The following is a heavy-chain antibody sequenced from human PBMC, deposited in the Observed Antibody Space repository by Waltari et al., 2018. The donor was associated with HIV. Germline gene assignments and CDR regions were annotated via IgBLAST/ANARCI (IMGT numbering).Heavy chain of an antibody. CDR3: ARDLNPPARSLMFDP. Sequence: QVQLVESGGGVVQPGRSLRLSCAASGFTFSSYAMHWVRQAPGKGLEWVAVISYDGSNKYYADSVKGRFTISRDNSKNTLYLQMNSLRAEDTAVYYCARDLNPPARSLMFDPWGQGTLVTVSS. CDR2: ISYDGSNK. J-gene: IGHJ5*02. V-gene: IGHV3-30-3*01. CDR1: GFTFSSYA.